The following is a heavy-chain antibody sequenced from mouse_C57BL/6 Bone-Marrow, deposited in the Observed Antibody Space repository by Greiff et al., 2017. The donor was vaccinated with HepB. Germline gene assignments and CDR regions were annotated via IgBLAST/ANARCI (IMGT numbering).Heavy chain of an antibody. Sequence: VQLKESGAELVKPGASVKLSCTASGFNIKDYYMHWVKQRTEQGLEWIGRIDPEDGETKYAPKFQGKATITADTSSNTAYLQLSSLTSEDTAVYYYASYDYGGYYAMDYWGQGTSVTVSS. D-gene: IGHD2-4*01. CDR1: GFNIKDYY. J-gene: IGHJ4*01. CDR3: ASYDYGGYYAMDY. CDR2: IDPEDGET. V-gene: IGHV14-2*01.